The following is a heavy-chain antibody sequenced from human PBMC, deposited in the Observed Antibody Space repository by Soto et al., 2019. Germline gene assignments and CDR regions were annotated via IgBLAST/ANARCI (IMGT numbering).Heavy chain of an antibody. CDR2: INPRGGST. D-gene: IGHD1-26*01. Sequence: QVQLVQSGAEVKKPGASVNVSCKASGYTFTSYYMHWVRQAPGQGLEWLGIINPRGGSTTYAQKFQGRVHVTKAPSTSTVYMELSNLRSDDTALYYCARVALSGGGWLDPWGQGTLVTVSS. CDR1: GYTFTSYY. J-gene: IGHJ5*02. CDR3: ARVALSGGGWLDP. V-gene: IGHV1-46*01.